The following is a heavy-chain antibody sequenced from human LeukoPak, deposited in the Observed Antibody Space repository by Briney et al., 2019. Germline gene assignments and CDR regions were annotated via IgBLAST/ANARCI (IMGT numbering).Heavy chain of an antibody. CDR1: GYTFTSYW. J-gene: IGHJ4*02. D-gene: IGHD2/OR15-2a*01. CDR3: ARRDDYLYYFDY. V-gene: IGHV5-51*01. CDR2: IYPGDSDT. Sequence: GASLQISCQGSGYTFTSYWIGWVRPMPGKGLAWMGIIYPGDSDTRYSPSFQGQVTISADKSISTAYLQWSSLKASDTAMYYCARRDDYLYYFDYWGQGTLVTVSS.